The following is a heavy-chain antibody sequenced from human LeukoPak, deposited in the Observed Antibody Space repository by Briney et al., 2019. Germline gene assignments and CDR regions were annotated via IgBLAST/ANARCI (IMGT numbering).Heavy chain of an antibody. CDR2: VHRSGST. CDR1: IDSTNGNY. D-gene: IGHD2-21*01. CDR3: ARELLNAPTPGAY. J-gene: IGHJ4*02. V-gene: IGHV4-4*02. Sequence: PSETLSPTCAVSIDSTNGNYWSWVRQSPGKGLEWIGEVHRSGSTNYKPSLKRRVTISIDRSKDQISLDLTSVTAADTAVYYCARELLNAPTPGAYWGQGILVTVSS.